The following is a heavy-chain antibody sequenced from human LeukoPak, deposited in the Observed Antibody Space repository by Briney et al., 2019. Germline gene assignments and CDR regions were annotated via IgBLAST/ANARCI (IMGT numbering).Heavy chain of an antibody. V-gene: IGHV3-11*01. Sequence: GGSLRLSCAASGFTFSDYYVSWIRQAPGKGLEWVSYISSSGSTIYYADSVKGRFTISRDNAKNSLYLQMNSLRAEDTAVYYCARDYDCSSTSCLYFDYWGQGTLVTVSS. D-gene: IGHD2-2*01. CDR1: GFTFSDYY. CDR2: ISSSGSTI. CDR3: ARDYDCSSTSCLYFDY. J-gene: IGHJ4*02.